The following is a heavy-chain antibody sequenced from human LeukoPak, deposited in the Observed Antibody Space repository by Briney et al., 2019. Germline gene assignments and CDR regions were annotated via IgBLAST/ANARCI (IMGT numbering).Heavy chain of an antibody. CDR2: INPNSGGI. CDR1: GYTFTGYY. D-gene: IGHD6-6*01. CDR3: ARDLYGQLVFDY. V-gene: IGHV1-2*02. Sequence: ASVKVSCKASGYTFTGYYMHWVRQAPGQGLEWMGWINPNSGGINYAQKFQGRVTMTRDTSISTAYMELSRLRSDDTAVYYCARDLYGQLVFDYWGQGTLVTVSS. J-gene: IGHJ4*02.